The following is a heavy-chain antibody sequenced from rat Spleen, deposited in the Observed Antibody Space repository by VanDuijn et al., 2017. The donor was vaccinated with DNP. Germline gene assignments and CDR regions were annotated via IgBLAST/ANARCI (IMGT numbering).Heavy chain of an antibody. CDR3: VRWNSGHFDY. D-gene: IGHD4-3*01. J-gene: IGHJ2*01. CDR2: IGSPAYAP. Sequence: EVQLVESGGGLVQPGRSLKISCAASGFTFSNYDMAWVRQAPAKGLEWVAYIGSPAYAPYYGDSVKGRFTISRDNAKSTLYLQMNSLRSEDMATYYCVRWNSGHFDYWGQGVMVTVSS. V-gene: IGHV5S23*01. CDR1: GFTFSNYD.